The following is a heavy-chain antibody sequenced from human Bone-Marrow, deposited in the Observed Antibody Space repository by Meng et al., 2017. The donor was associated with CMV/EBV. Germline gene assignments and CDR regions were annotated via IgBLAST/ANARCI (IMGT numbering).Heavy chain of an antibody. Sequence: ESLKISCAVYGGSFSGYYWSWIRQPPGKGLEWIGEINHSGSTNYNPSLKSRVTISVDTSKNQFSLKLSSVTAADTAVYYCAREGGSLDVWGQGTTVTVSS. V-gene: IGHV4-34*01. CDR3: AREGGSLDV. CDR1: GGSFSGYY. J-gene: IGHJ6*02. CDR2: INHSGST. D-gene: IGHD1-26*01.